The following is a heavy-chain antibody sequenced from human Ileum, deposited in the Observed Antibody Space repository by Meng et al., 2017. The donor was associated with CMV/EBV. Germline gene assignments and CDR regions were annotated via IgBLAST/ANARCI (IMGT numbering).Heavy chain of an antibody. J-gene: IGHJ4*02. V-gene: IGHV3-48*04. CDR1: GFTFSSYS. CDR2: ISSSSSTI. CDR3: ARGLRIAAAGRTTCDY. Sequence: ETLSLTCAASGFTFSSYSMNWVRQAPGKGLEWVSYISSSSSTIYYADSVKGRFTISRDNAKNSLYLQMNSLRAEDTAVYYCARGLRIAAAGRTTCDYWGQGTLVTVSS. D-gene: IGHD6-13*01.